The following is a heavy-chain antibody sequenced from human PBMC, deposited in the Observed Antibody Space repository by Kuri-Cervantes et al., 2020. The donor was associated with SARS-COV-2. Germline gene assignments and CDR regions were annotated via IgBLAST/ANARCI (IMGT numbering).Heavy chain of an antibody. CDR3: ARGGLGGQLVDGMDV. J-gene: IGHJ6*02. CDR2: ISSSSSYI. CDR1: GFTFSSYS. D-gene: IGHD6-6*01. Sequence: GGSLRLCCAASGFTFSSYSMNWVRQAPGKGLEWVSSISSSSSYIYYADSVKGRFTISRDNAKNSLYLQMNSLRAEDTAVYYCARGGLGGQLVDGMDVWGQGTTVTVSS. V-gene: IGHV3-21*01.